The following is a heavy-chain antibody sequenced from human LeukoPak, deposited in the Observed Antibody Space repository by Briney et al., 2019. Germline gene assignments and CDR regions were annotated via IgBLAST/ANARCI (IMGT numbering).Heavy chain of an antibody. CDR3: ARDLGDYVWGSYRYTLGY. J-gene: IGHJ4*02. D-gene: IGHD3-16*02. V-gene: IGHV4-61*02. CDR2: IYTSGST. Sequence: PSETLSLTCTVSGDSISSGNYYWSWIRQPAGKGLEWIGRIYTSGSTNYNPSLKSRVTISVDTSKNQFSLKLSSVTAADTAVYYCARDLGDYVWGSYRYTLGYWGQGTLVTVSS. CDR1: GDSISSGNYY.